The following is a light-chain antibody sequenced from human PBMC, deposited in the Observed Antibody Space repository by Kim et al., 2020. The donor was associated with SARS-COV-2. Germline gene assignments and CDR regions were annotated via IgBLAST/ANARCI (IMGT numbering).Light chain of an antibody. CDR3: LFYYGGARV. V-gene: IGLV7-46*01. CDR2: DTS. Sequence: QAVVTQEPSLTVSPGGTVTLTCGSSTGAVTSGHYPYWFQQKPGQAPRTLIYDTSNKQSWTPARFSGSLLGGKAALTLSGAQPEDEADYYCLFYYGGARVFGGGTQLTVL. CDR1: TGAVTSGHY. J-gene: IGLJ3*02.